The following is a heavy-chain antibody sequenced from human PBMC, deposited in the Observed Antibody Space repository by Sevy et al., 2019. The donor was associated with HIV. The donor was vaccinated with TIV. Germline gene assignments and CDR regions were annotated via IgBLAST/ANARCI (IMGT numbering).Heavy chain of an antibody. Sequence: GGSLRLSCAASGFTFSDYYMSWIRQAPGKGLEWVSYISSSSSYTNYADSVKGRFTISRDNAKNSLYLQMNSLRAEDTAVYYCARGTRRDSSWYDYYYYYMDVWGKGTTVTVSS. CDR3: ARGTRRDSSWYDYYYYYMDV. D-gene: IGHD6-13*01. CDR1: GFTFSDYY. J-gene: IGHJ6*03. CDR2: ISSSSSYT. V-gene: IGHV3-11*06.